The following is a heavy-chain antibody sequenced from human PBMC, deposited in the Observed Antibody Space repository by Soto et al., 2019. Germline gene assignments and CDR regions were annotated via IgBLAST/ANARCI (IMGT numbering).Heavy chain of an antibody. Sequence: EVQVLESGGGLVQPGGSLRLSCAASGFTFSSYTMAWVRQAPGKGLEWVSSISGSGGSPYYADSVQGRFTISRDNYQSTVSLQSTSLRAEDTATYHGTKAICTGDDCYVPDYWGHGTLVIVSS. D-gene: IGHD2-21*01. CDR3: TKAICTGDDCYVPDY. CDR1: GFTFSSYT. J-gene: IGHJ4*01. V-gene: IGHV3-23*01. CDR2: ISGSGGSP.